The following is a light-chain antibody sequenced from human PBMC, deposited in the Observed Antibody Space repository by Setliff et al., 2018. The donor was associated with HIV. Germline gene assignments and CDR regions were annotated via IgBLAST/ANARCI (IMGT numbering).Light chain of an antibody. CDR3: TSFTTSSTLG. V-gene: IGLV2-14*01. CDR2: EVN. CDR1: RSDIGAYSY. J-gene: IGLJ2*01. Sequence: QSALAQPASVSGSPGQSITISCTGSRSDIGAYSYVSWYQHHPGKVPKLIISEVNKRPSGVSARFSGSRTGNTASLTISGLQAEDESDYYCTSFTTSSTLGFGGGTKVTVL.